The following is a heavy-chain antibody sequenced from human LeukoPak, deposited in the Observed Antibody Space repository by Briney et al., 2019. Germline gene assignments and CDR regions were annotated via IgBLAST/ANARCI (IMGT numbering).Heavy chain of an antibody. J-gene: IGHJ4*02. V-gene: IGHV3-21*01. CDR3: ARDYPDYYDSSGQSRGDY. CDR1: VFNFSSYG. CDR2: ISISSSYI. Sequence: SGGFVRLSCAASVFNFSSYGIHWVRHAPWKGLEWVLCISISSSYIYYADSVKGRFTISRDNAKNSLYLQMNSLRAEDTAVYYCARDYPDYYDSSGQSRGDYWGQGTLVTVSS. D-gene: IGHD3-22*01.